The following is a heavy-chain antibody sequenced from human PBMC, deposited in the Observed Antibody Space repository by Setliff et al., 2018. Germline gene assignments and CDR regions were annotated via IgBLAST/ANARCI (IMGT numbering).Heavy chain of an antibody. CDR3: ARVRGDAGYYGSWSYYYMDV. V-gene: IGHV4-31*01. CDR1: GGSVSTGVNY. J-gene: IGHJ6*03. Sequence: PSETLSLTCRVSGGSVSTGVNYWTWIRQLPGKGLDWIGYISYRGATRYDPSLKSLISISLDTSKNQFSLIQSYVTDADTAVYYCARVRGDAGYYGSWSYYYMDVWGKGATVTVSS. CDR2: ISYRGAT. D-gene: IGHD3-10*01.